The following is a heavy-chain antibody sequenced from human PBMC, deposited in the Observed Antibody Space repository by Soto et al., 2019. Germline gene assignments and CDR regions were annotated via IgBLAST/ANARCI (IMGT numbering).Heavy chain of an antibody. J-gene: IGHJ4*02. CDR1: GFTFSSYG. CDR2: ISYDGSNK. Sequence: GVSLRLSCAASGFTFSSYGMHWVRQAPGKGLEWVAVISYDGSNKYYADSVKGRFTISRDNSKNTLYLQMNSLRAEDTAVYYCEKQYSHTRGYYYFDYWGQGTLVTVSP. V-gene: IGHV3-30*18. CDR3: EKQYSHTRGYYYFDY. D-gene: IGHD3-22*01.